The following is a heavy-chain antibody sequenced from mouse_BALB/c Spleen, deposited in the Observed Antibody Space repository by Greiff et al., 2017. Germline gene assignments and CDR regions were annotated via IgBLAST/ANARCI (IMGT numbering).Heavy chain of an antibody. J-gene: IGHJ1*01. D-gene: IGHD1-1*01. V-gene: IGHV5-6*03. CDR3: ARQYGSSAWYFDV. CDR1: GFTFSSYG. Sequence: EVMLVESGGGLVKPGGSLKLSCAASGFTFSSYGMSWVRQTPDKRLEWVATISSGGSYTYYPDSVKGRFTISRDNAKNTLYLQMSSLKSEDTAMYYCARQYGSSAWYFDVWGAGTTVTVSS. CDR2: ISSGGSYT.